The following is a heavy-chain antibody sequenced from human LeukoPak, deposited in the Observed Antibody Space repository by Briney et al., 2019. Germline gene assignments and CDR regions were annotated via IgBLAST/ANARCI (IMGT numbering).Heavy chain of an antibody. CDR1: GYTFTSYH. J-gene: IGHJ6*03. V-gene: IGHV1-46*01. Sequence: GASVKVSCKASGYTFTSYHMHWVRQAPGQGLEWMGIINPSGGSTSYAQKFQGRVTMTRDTSTSTVYMELSSLRSEDTAVYYCARETWIQLWYTKTGGLGYYYYYYMDVWGKGTTVTVSS. CDR3: ARETWIQLWYTKTGGLGYYYYYYMDV. CDR2: INPSGGST. D-gene: IGHD5-18*01.